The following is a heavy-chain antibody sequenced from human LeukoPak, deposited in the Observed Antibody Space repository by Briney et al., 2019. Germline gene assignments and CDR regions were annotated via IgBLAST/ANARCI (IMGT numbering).Heavy chain of an antibody. CDR1: GFTFSSQW. CDR2: IKPDGSEK. D-gene: IGHD3-16*01. J-gene: IGHJ4*01. Sequence: GGSLRLSCVASGFTFSSQWMTWVRQAPGKGLEWVVNIKPDGSEKNYVDSAEGRFSISRDNAKNSVDLQINSLRAEDTAVYYCARGARFFGHWGQGTLVSVSS. CDR3: ARGARFFGH. V-gene: IGHV3-7*01.